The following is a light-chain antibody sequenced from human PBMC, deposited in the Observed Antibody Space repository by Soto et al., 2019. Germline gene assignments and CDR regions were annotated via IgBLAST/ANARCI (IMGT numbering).Light chain of an antibody. CDR2: GAS. V-gene: IGKV1-33*01. CDR3: QQYDSVFT. J-gene: IGKJ5*01. CDR1: QGITNY. Sequence: DIQMPQSPSSLSASVGDRVTITCQASQGITNYLNWYQQKPGKAPKLLIYGASNLETGVPSRFSGSGSGTDFTFTISSLQAEDIATYFCQQYDSVFTFGQGTRLGIK.